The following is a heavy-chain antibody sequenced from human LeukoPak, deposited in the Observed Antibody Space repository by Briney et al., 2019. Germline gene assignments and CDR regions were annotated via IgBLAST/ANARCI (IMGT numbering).Heavy chain of an antibody. CDR3: ARDHATMVRGVIIPDSNWFDP. J-gene: IGHJ5*02. V-gene: IGHV4-4*07. CDR2: IYTSGST. CDR1: GCSISSYY. D-gene: IGHD3-10*01. Sequence: PSETLSLTCTVSGCSISSYYWSWIRQPAGKGLEWIGRIYTSGSTNYNPSLKSRVTMSVDTSKNQFSLKLSSVDAADTAVYYCARDHATMVRGVIIPDSNWFDPWGQGTLVTVSS.